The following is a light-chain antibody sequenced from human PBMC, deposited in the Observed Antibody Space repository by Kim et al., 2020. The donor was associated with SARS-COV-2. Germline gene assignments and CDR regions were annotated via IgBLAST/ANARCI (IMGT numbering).Light chain of an antibody. V-gene: IGKV3-15*01. J-gene: IGKJ2*01. CDR3: QQYKDWPYT. CDR1: QSVSSK. CDR2: GTS. Sequence: VMTQSPATLSVSPGERVTLSCGASQSVSSKLAWYHQKPGQAPRLLIYGTSTRATDIPARFSGSGSGTEFTLTISSLQSEDFAVYYCQQYKDWPYTFGQGTKLEI.